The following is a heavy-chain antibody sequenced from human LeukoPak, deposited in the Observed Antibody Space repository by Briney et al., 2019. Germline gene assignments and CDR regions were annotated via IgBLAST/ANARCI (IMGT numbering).Heavy chain of an antibody. CDR2: IKSKTDGGTI. V-gene: IGHV3-15*07. CDR1: NFIFSSSW. J-gene: IGHJ4*02. D-gene: IGHD3-10*01. CDR3: VREPRGGRRVFEY. Sequence: GGSLRLSCAASNFIFSSSWMNWVRQVPGKGLEWVGRIKSKTDGGTIEYAAPVKGRITISRDDSDNTLSLEMNSLKPEDTAVYYCVREPRGGRRVFEYWGQGTLVTVSS.